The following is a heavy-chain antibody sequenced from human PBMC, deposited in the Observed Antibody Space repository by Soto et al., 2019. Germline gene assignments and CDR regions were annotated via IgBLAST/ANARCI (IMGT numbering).Heavy chain of an antibody. V-gene: IGHV6-1*01. CDR2: TYYRSKWNI. Sequence: QVQLQQSGPGLVKPSQTLSLTCDISGDSVSSNSAAWNWIRQTPSRGLDWLGRTYYRSKWNINYSVSVNSRITVNPDTSKHQCSLQLNSVTPEDTAVYYCARGSWDDVTGHYYMYVWGKGTTVTVSS. D-gene: IGHD1-1*01. CDR3: ARGSWDDVTGHYYMYV. CDR1: GDSVSSNSAA. J-gene: IGHJ6*03.